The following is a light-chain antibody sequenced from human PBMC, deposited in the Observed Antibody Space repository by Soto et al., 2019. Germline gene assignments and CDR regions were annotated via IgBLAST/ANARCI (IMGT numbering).Light chain of an antibody. CDR3: SSYAGNNNLV. CDR1: NSDVGGYNF. J-gene: IGLJ3*02. V-gene: IGLV2-8*01. Sequence: QSALTQPPSASGSPGQSVTISCTGTNSDVGGYNFVSWYQQPPGKAPKVLISEVTKRPSGVPDRFSGSKSGNTASLTVSGLQAEDEADYYCSSYAGNNNLVFGTGTQLTVL. CDR2: EVT.